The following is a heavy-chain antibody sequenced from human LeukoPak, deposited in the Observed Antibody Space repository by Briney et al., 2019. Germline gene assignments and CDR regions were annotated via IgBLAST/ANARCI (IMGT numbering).Heavy chain of an antibody. J-gene: IGHJ4*02. D-gene: IGHD3-3*01. CDR3: ARHMDDFWSGFDY. CDR1: GYSISSGYY. CDR2: FYLGGST. V-gene: IGHV4-38-2*01. Sequence: SETLSPTCAVSGYSISSGYYWGWIRQPPGKGLEWIGSFYLGGSTYYNPSLKSRVTISVDTSKNQFSLKLSSVTAADTAVYYCARHMDDFWSGFDYWGQGTLVAVSS.